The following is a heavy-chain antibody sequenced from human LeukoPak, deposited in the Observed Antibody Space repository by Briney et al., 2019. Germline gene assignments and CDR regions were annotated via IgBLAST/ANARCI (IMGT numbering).Heavy chain of an antibody. CDR1: GGSISSSNW. Sequence: PSETLSLTCAVSGGSISSSNWWSWVRQPPGKGLEWIGEIYHSGSTNYNPSLKSRVTISVDKSKNLFSLKLSSVTAADTAVYYCARVGYSSGWRVDYWGQGTLVTVSS. V-gene: IGHV4-4*02. D-gene: IGHD6-19*01. CDR3: ARVGYSSGWRVDY. CDR2: IYHSGST. J-gene: IGHJ4*02.